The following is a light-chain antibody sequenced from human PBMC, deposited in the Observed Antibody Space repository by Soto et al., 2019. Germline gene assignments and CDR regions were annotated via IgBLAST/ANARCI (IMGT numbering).Light chain of an antibody. CDR1: QSVSSNY. V-gene: IGKV3-20*01. CDR3: QQYGFSLWT. CDR2: RAS. J-gene: IGKJ1*01. Sequence: EIVLTQSRGTLSLSPGERATLSCRASQSVSSNYLAWYQQKPGQAPRLLIYRASSRATGIPDRFSGSGSGTDFALTISRLEPEDFAVYFCQQYGFSLWTFGQGTKVEIK.